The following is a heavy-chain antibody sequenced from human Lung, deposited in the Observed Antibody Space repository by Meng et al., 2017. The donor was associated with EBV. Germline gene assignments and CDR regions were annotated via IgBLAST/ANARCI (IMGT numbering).Heavy chain of an antibody. CDR1: GYTFTSYY. D-gene: IGHD6-19*01. J-gene: IGHJ4*02. CDR3: ASRPGIAVAGFDY. CDR2: INPSGGST. V-gene: IGHV1-46*01. Sequence: QLQVVQCGVEVKKPGASVKVSCKATGYTFTSYYMHWVRQAPGQGLEWMGIINPSGGSTSYAQKFQGRVTLTRDTSASTAYMELSSLRSEDTAVYYCASRPGIAVAGFDYWGQGTLVTVSS.